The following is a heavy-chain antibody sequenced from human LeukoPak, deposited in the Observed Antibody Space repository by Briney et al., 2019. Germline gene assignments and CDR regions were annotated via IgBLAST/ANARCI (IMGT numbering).Heavy chain of an antibody. CDR3: ARRFLLGV. J-gene: IGHJ6*04. Sequence: SETLSLTCAVSGYSISSGYYWGWIRQPPGKGLEWIGSIYHSGSTYYNPSLKSRVTISVDTSRNQFSLKLSSVAAADTAVYYCARRFLLGVWGKGTTVTVSS. CDR1: GYSISSGYY. V-gene: IGHV4-38-2*01. CDR2: IYHSGST.